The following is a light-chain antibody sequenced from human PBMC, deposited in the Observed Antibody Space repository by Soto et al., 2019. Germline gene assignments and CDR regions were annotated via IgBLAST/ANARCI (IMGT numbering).Light chain of an antibody. Sequence: EIVLTRTPATLSFSPGERATLSCRASQSVTTLAWYQQKPGQSPRLLIYDASSRATGIPARFSGSGSRTDFTLTISSLEPEDFAVYYCQQRDNWPLTFGGGTRVEIK. J-gene: IGKJ4*01. CDR2: DAS. V-gene: IGKV3-11*01. CDR1: QSVTT. CDR3: QQRDNWPLT.